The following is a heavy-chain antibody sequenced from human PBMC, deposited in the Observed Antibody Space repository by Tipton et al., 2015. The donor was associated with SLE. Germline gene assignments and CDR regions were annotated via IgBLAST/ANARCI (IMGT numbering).Heavy chain of an antibody. CDR1: GGSFSGYY. CDR3: ARGPRSMGGSTRVDT. J-gene: IGHJ4*02. CDR2: INHSGST. V-gene: IGHV4-34*01. D-gene: IGHD2-2*01. Sequence: LSCAVYGGSFSGYYWSWIRQPPGKGLEWIGEINHSGSTNYNPSLKSRVTISLDTSKNQLSLRVSSVTAADTAVYYCARGPRSMGGSTRVDTWGQGTLVTVSS.